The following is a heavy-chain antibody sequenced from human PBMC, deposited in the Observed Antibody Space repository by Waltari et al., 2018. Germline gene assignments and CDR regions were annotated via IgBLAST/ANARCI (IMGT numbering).Heavy chain of an antibody. CDR1: GRSISSSSYY. V-gene: IGHV4-39*01. Sequence: QLQLQESGPGLVKPSESLSLTCTVSGRSISSSSYYWGWIRQPPGKGLEWIGSIYYSGSTYYNPSLKSRVTISVDTSKNQFSLKLSSVTAADTAVYYCARQGFGELLGNAFDIWGQGTMVTVSS. D-gene: IGHD3-10*01. CDR3: ARQGFGELLGNAFDI. J-gene: IGHJ3*02. CDR2: IYYSGST.